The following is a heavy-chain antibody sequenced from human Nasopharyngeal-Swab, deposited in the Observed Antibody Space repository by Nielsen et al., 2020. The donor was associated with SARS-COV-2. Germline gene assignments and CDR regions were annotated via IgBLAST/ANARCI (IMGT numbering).Heavy chain of an antibody. J-gene: IGHJ4*02. D-gene: IGHD3-10*01. CDR2: ISGSGGST. Sequence: VRQAPGKGLEWVSAISGSGGSTYYADSVKGRFTISRDNSKNTLYLQMSGLRAEDTAVYYCAKDIAMVRGVISFPYFDYWGQGTLVTVSS. V-gene: IGHV3-23*01. CDR3: AKDIAMVRGVISFPYFDY.